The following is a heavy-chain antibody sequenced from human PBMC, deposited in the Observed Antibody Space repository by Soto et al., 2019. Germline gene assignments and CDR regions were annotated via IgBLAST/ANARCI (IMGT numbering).Heavy chain of an antibody. D-gene: IGHD3-10*01. CDR3: AKYYYASGSNWFDP. CDR2: ISGTDGRT. J-gene: IGHJ5*02. CDR1: GFTFANHD. Sequence: EVQLLESGGGLVQPGGSLRLSCVASGFTFANHDMAWLRQAPGQGLEWVSSISGTDGRTYYADSVKGRFTISRDNSRNTLYLRMRSLRVVDTAIYYCAKYYYASGSNWFDPWGRGTLVTVSS. V-gene: IGHV3-23*01.